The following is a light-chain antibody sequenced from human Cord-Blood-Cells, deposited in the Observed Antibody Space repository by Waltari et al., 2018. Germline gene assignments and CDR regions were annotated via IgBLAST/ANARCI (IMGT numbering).Light chain of an antibody. CDR1: ALPKKY. CDR2: EDS. J-gene: IGLJ3*02. V-gene: IGLV3-10*01. Sequence: SYELTQPPSVSVSSGHTARIPCSGDALPKKYAYCYQQKSGQAPVLVIYEDSKRPSGIPERFSGSSSGTMATLTISGAQVEDEADYYCYSTDSSGNHRVFGGGTKLTVL. CDR3: YSTDSSGNHRV.